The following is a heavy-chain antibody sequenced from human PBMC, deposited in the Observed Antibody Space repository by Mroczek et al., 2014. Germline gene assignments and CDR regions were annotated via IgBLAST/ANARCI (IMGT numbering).Heavy chain of an antibody. CDR3: ARVNTMVRGVIIADY. CDR2: IYTQWEH. CDR1: GGSISSGSYY. Sequence: QVQLQQSGPGLVKPSQTLSLTCTVSGGSISSGSYYWSWIRQPAGKGLEWIGRIYTQWEHQLQPSLKSRVTMSVDTSKNQFSLKLSSVTAADTAVYYCARVNTMVRGVIIADYWGQGTLVTVSS. V-gene: IGHV4-61*02. J-gene: IGHJ4*02. D-gene: IGHD3-10*01.